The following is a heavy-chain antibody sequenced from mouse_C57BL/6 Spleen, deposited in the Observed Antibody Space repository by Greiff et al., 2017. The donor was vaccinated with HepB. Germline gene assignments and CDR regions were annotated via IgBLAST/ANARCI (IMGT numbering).Heavy chain of an antibody. CDR3: ARGGTTVVEYFDV. V-gene: IGHV1-52*01. J-gene: IGHJ1*03. CDR1: GYTFTSYW. CDR2: IDPSDSET. D-gene: IGHD1-1*01. Sequence: QVQLQQPGAELVRPGSSVKLSCKASGYTFTSYWMHWVKQRPIQGLEWIGNIDPSDSETHYNQKFKDKATLTVDKSSSTAYMQLSSLTSEDSAVYYCARGGTTVVEYFDVWGTGTTVTVSS.